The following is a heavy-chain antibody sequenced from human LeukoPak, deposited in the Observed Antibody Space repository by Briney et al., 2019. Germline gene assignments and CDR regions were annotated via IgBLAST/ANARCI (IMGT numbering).Heavy chain of an antibody. V-gene: IGHV3-30*02. Sequence: GGSLRLSCAASGFTFSSYGMHWVRQAPGKGLEWVAFIRYDGSNKYYADSVKGRFTISRDNSKNTLYLQMNSLRAEDTAVYYCARDWRATMNWVEYWGQGTLVTVSS. CDR2: IRYDGSNK. CDR3: ARDWRATMNWVEY. D-gene: IGHD5-24*01. J-gene: IGHJ4*02. CDR1: GFTFSSYG.